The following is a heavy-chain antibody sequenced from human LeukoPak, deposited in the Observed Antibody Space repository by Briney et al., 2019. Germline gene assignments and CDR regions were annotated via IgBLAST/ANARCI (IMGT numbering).Heavy chain of an antibody. CDR3: ARDSRYSSSWYYYGMDV. CDR2: IYSGGST. D-gene: IGHD6-13*01. V-gene: IGHV3-53*04. J-gene: IGHJ6*02. Sequence: GGSLRLSCAASGFTVSSNYMSWVRQAPGKGLEWVSVIYSGGSTYYADSVKGRFTISRHNSKNTLYLQMNSLRAEDTAVYYCARDSRYSSSWYYYGMDVWGHGTTVTVSS. CDR1: GFTVSSNY.